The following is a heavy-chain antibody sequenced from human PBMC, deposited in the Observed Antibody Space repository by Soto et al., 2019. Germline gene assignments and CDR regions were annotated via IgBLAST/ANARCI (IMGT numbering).Heavy chain of an antibody. CDR1: GYTFSGFC. Sequence: GASVKVSCKASGYTFSGFCMHWVRQAPGQGLEWMGWINPNSGGTKSAEQFQGRVTMTRDTSASTAYMELSRLRSDDTAVYYCARGGYFDSSNYLAYWGLGTLVTVSS. V-gene: IGHV1-2*02. J-gene: IGHJ4*02. CDR2: INPNSGGT. CDR3: ARGGYFDSSNYLAY. D-gene: IGHD3-22*01.